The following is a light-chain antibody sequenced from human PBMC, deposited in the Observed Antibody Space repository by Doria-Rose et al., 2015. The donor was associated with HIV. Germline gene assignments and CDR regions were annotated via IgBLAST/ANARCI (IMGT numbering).Light chain of an antibody. CDR1: QTISSS. V-gene: IGKV3-11*01. CDR2: DAS. J-gene: IGKJ4*01. Sequence: SQTISSSLAWYQQKPGQAPRLLIYDASKRVTGIPARFSGSGSGTDFTLTISSLEPEDFALYYCQERSNWPELTFGGGTKVEIK. CDR3: QERSNWPELT.